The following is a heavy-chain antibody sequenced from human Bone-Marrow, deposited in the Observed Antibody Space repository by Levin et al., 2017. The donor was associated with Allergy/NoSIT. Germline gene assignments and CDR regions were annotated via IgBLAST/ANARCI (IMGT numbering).Heavy chain of an antibody. CDR1: GDSISRNY. Sequence: KASETLSLTCSVSGDSISRNYWSWIRQPPGKGLEWIGYIYQKGGSDYNPSLRSRVTISVDTSRSEISLKLSSVTTADTAVYYCARHRSHIVVVTALDLWGQGTLVTVSS. V-gene: IGHV4-59*08. CDR2: IYQKGGS. D-gene: IGHD2-21*02. J-gene: IGHJ5*02. CDR3: ARHRSHIVVVTALDL.